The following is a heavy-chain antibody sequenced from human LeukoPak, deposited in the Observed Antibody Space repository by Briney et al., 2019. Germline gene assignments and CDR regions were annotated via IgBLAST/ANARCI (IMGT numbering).Heavy chain of an antibody. V-gene: IGHV3-9*01. CDR1: GFTFDDYA. CDR3: ASGGIYYGAAFDF. J-gene: IGHJ4*02. CDR2: ISWNSGNR. D-gene: IGHD1-26*01. Sequence: PGGSLRLSCAASGFTFDDYAMHWVRQAPGKGLEWVSSISWNSGNRDYVDSVMGRFTISRDNAKNSLYLQMNSLRAEDTALYYCASGGIYYGAAFDFWGQGSLVTVSA.